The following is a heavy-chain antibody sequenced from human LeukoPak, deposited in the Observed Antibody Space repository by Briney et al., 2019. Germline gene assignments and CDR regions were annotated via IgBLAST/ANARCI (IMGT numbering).Heavy chain of an antibody. V-gene: IGHV3-30*02. D-gene: IGHD5-12*01. CDR2: IRYGGSDK. J-gene: IGHJ4*02. Sequence: GGSLSLSCTATVFSFSVYGLHWVRQATGKGLEWVAFIRYGGSDKHYADSVKGRFTISRDNSKNTLYLQMNSLRREDTAVYFCAKEGGYYFDYWGQGTLVTVSS. CDR3: AKEGGYYFDY. CDR1: VFSFSVYG.